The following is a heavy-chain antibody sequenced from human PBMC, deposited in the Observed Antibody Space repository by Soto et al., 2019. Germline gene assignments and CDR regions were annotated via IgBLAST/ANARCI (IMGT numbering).Heavy chain of an antibody. Sequence: ASVKVSCKASGYTFINYYIHWVRQAPGQGLEWMGVINPNGGSTVYAQNFQGRVTLTRDTSTSTVYVELSSLRSDDTAVYFCVRATAARQRDYSYHYYLHIWGKGTTVTVSS. CDR3: VRATAARQRDYSYHYYLHI. CDR2: INPNGGST. J-gene: IGHJ6*03. CDR1: GYTFINYY. D-gene: IGHD6-6*01. V-gene: IGHV1-46*03.